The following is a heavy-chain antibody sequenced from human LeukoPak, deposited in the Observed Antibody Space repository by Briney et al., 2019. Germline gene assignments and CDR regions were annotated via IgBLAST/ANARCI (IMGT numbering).Heavy chain of an antibody. J-gene: IGHJ6*03. Sequence: ASVKVSCKASGYTFTGYYMHWVRQAPGQGLEWMGWINPNSGGTNYAQKFQGRVTMTRDTSISTAYMELSRLRSDDTAVYYCARGPGTTKLSYYYYYYMDVWGKGTTVTVSS. V-gene: IGHV1-2*02. CDR3: ARGPGTTKLSYYYYYYMDV. CDR1: GYTFTGYY. D-gene: IGHD1-7*01. CDR2: INPNSGGT.